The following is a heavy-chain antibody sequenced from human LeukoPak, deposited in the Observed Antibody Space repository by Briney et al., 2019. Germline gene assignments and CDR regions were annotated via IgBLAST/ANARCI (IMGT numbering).Heavy chain of an antibody. J-gene: IGHJ4*02. CDR3: ARVSSGYEYYFDY. V-gene: IGHV3-48*04. Sequence: PGGSLRLSCAASGFTFSSYSMNWVRQAPGKGLEWVSYISSSSSTIYYADSVKGRFTISRDNAKNSLYLQMNSLRAEDTAVYYCARVSSGYEYYFDYWGQGTLVTVSS. CDR2: ISSSSSTI. D-gene: IGHD3-22*01. CDR1: GFTFSSYS.